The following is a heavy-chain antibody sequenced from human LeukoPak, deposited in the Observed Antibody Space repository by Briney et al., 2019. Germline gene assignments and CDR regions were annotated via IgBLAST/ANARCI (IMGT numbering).Heavy chain of an antibody. CDR1: GGSVSSDYY. V-gene: IGHV4-39*02. CDR2: ICSGGNT. J-gene: IGHJ4*02. Sequence: PSETLSLTCTVSGGSVSSDYYWGWIRPPPGKGLEWIGSICSGGNTCYNPSLQSRVTISADSSRTHFFLHLTSATAADTAVYFCARDGPWKSDSWGRGTLVTVSS. CDR3: ARDGPWKSDS. D-gene: IGHD1-1*01.